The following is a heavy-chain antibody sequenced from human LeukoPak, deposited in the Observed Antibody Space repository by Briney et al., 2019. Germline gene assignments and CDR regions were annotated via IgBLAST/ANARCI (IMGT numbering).Heavy chain of an antibody. J-gene: IGHJ4*02. V-gene: IGHV3-21*01. CDR3: ARDVYSGSYHLFDY. Sequence: GGSLRLSCAASGFTFSSYSMNWVRQAPGKGLEWVSSISSSSSYIYYAYSVKGRFTISRDNAKNSLYLQMNSLRAEDTAVYYCARDVYSGSYHLFDYWGQGTLVTVSS. CDR2: ISSSSSYI. CDR1: GFTFSSYS. D-gene: IGHD1-26*01.